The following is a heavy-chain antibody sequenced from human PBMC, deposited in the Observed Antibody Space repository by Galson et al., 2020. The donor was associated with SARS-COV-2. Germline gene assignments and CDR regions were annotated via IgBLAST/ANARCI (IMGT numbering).Heavy chain of an antibody. J-gene: IGHJ4*02. D-gene: IGHD3-9*01. CDR2: ISARGDAT. CDR1: GFTFSTYA. CDR3: AKDYDVLTGPI. V-gene: IGHV3-23*01. Sequence: GGSLRLSCAASGFTFSTYALSWVLQAPGRGLEWVSAISARGDATYYADSVKGRFTISRYNSKNTLYLHMNSLSAEDMAVYYCAKDYDVLTGPIWGQGTLVTVSS.